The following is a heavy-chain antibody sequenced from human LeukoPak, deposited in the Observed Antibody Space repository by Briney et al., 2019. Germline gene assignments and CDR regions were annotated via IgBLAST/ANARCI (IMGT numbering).Heavy chain of an antibody. J-gene: IGHJ3*02. Sequence: ASVKVSCKASGYTFTGYYIHWVRQAPGQGLEWMGLINPGGGNTNYAQNFQGRVTMTRDTSTSTVYMELSSLRPEDTAIYYCARIRDGYNDAYDIWGQGTVVTVPS. CDR3: ARIRDGYNDAYDI. CDR1: GYTFTGYY. V-gene: IGHV1-46*01. CDR2: INPGGGNT. D-gene: IGHD5-24*01.